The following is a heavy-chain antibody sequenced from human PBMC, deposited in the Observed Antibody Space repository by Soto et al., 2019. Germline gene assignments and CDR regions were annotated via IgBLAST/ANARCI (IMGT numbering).Heavy chain of an antibody. D-gene: IGHD3-16*01. CDR2: IYHSGST. CDR3: ARISFRGVDFDY. V-gene: IGHV4-30-2*01. Sequence: PSETLSLTCAVSGGSISSGGYSWSWIRQPPGKGLEWIGYIYHSGSTYYNPSLKSRVTISVDRSKNQFSLKLSSVTAADTAVYYCARISFRGVDFDYWGQGTMVTVSS. J-gene: IGHJ4*03. CDR1: GGSISSGGYS.